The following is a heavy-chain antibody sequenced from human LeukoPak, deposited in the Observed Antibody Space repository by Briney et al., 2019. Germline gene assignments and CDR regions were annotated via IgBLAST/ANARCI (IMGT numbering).Heavy chain of an antibody. Sequence: GGSLRLSCAASGFTFSSYAMHWVRQAPGKGLEWVAVISYDGSNKYYADSVKGRFTISRDNSKNTVYLQLNSLRAEDTAVYYCAKDLGWIQFGYWGQGTLVTVSS. D-gene: IGHD5-18*01. CDR2: ISYDGSNK. CDR1: GFTFSSYA. J-gene: IGHJ4*02. CDR3: AKDLGWIQFGY. V-gene: IGHV3-30*04.